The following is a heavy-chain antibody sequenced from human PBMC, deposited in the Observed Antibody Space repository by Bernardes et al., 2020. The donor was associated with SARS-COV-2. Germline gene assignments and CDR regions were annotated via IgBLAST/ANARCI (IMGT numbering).Heavy chain of an antibody. CDR2: IYSGGST. J-gene: IGHJ6*02. CDR1: AFTVSSNY. CDR3: ATYDTVRYYYGMDV. V-gene: IGHV3-53*01. Sequence: GSLRLSCAASAFTVSSNYMSWVRPAPGKGLEWVSVIYSGGSTYYADSVKGRFTISRDNSKNTLYLQMNSLRAEDTAVYYCATYDTVRYYYGMDVWGQGTTVTVSS. D-gene: IGHD5-12*01.